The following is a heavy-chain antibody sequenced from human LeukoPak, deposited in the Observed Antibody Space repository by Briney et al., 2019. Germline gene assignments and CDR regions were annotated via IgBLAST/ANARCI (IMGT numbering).Heavy chain of an antibody. J-gene: IGHJ4*02. CDR1: GFTFSSYW. CDR3: ARHLSGVTGYTYGRGIDY. Sequence: PGGSLRLSCAASGFTFSSYWMSWVRQAPGKGLEWVANIKEDGSDKYYVDSVKGRFTISRDNAKNSLYLQMNSLRAEDTAVYYCARHLSGVTGYTYGRGIDYWGQGTLVTVSS. CDR2: IKEDGSDK. D-gene: IGHD5-18*01. V-gene: IGHV3-7*01.